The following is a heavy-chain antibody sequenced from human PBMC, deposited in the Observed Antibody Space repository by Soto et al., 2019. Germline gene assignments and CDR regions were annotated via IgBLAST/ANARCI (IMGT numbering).Heavy chain of an antibody. CDR2: IYWDDDK. V-gene: IGHV2-5*02. D-gene: IGHD3-9*01. CDR1: GFSLSTSGVG. Sequence: QITLKESGPTLVKPTQTLTLTCTFSGFSLSTSGVGVGWIRQPPGKALEWLALIYWDDDKRYSPSLKSRLTITNDTSKNHGVLTMTNMDPVDTATYYCAHSLTAYAYFDYWGQGTLVTVSS. J-gene: IGHJ4*02. CDR3: AHSLTAYAYFDY.